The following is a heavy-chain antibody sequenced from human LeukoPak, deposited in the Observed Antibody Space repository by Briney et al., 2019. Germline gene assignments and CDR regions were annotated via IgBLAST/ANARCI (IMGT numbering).Heavy chain of an antibody. Sequence: GGSLRLSCVASGFGFSYYDMNWVRQTPGKGLEWVSTIRGTDDSTYYADSVKGRFTISRDNSKNTLYLQMDSLRAEDTAVYHCARDRAVGYYDSGGHVIFDYWGQGTLVTVSS. D-gene: IGHD3-22*01. CDR2: IRGTDDST. CDR1: GFGFSYYD. J-gene: IGHJ4*02. CDR3: ARDRAVGYYDSGGHVIFDY. V-gene: IGHV3-23*01.